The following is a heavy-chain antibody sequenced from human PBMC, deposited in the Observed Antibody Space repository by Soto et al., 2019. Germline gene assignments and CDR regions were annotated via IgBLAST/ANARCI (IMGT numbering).Heavy chain of an antibody. CDR3: ARARGSVLVVAATPNVYVP. Sequence: PSETLALTCTVSGGTISSGDYYWSWIRQPPGKGLEWIGYIYYSGSTYYNPSLKSRVTISVDTSKNQFSLKLSSVTAADTAVYYCARARGSVLVVAATPNVYVPWGQGTLVSVFS. J-gene: IGHJ5*02. V-gene: IGHV4-30-4*01. D-gene: IGHD2-15*01. CDR2: IYYSGST. CDR1: GGTISSGDYY.